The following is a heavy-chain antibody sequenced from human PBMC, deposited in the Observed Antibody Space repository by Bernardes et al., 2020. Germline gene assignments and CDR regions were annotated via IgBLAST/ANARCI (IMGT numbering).Heavy chain of an antibody. CDR2: ISSSSSYT. D-gene: IGHD6-13*01. CDR1: GFTFSDYY. J-gene: IGHJ4*02. V-gene: IGHV3-11*06. CDR3: ARSPYSSSWYGNAHFDY. Sequence: GGSLRLSCAASGFTFSDYYMSWIRQAPGKGLEWVSYISSSSSYTNYADSVKGRFTISRDNAKNSLYLQMNSLRAEDTAVYYCARSPYSSSWYGNAHFDYWGQGTLVTVSS.